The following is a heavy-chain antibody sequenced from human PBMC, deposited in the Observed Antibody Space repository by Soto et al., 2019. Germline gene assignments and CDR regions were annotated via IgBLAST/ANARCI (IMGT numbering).Heavy chain of an antibody. CDR1: GFTFSEHP. J-gene: IGHJ4*02. CDR3: ARKEVVVAGTYDY. D-gene: IGHD6-19*01. Sequence: QVQVVESGGGLVKPGESLRLSCAASGFTFSEHPMSWIRQAPGKGLEWVSYIDSSGRAIYYAASVRGRFTITRDNAKNSLYLQMNNLRAEDTAVYYCARKEVVVAGTYDYWGQGPLVTVSS. V-gene: IGHV3-11*01. CDR2: IDSSGRAI.